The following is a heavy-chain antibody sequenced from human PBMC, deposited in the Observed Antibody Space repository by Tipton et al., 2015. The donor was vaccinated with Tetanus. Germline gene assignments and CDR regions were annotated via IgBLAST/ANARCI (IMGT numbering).Heavy chain of an antibody. CDR1: GDSITNSY. CDR3: ARLTTPFNTFDL. V-gene: IGHV4-59*01. Sequence: TLSLTCTVSGDSITNSYWTWIRQPPGKGLEWVGYISYTGSTNYNPSLKSRLSISLNTSHNQISLKLTSPAATDTAVYYCARLTTPFNTFDLWGQGRLVTVSS. CDR2: ISYTGST. D-gene: IGHD1-1*01. J-gene: IGHJ3*01.